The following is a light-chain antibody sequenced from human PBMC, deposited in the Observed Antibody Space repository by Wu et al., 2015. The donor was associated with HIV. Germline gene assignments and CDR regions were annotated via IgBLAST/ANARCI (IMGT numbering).Light chain of an antibody. CDR3: QQLSNFPFT. CDR1: QAISSY. J-gene: IGKJ3*01. V-gene: IGKV1-9*01. Sequence: DIQMTQSPSSLSASIGDRVTITCRASQAISSYLVWYQQKAGKAPKLLIYAASTLQSGVPSRFSGSGSGTEFTLTVSSLQSDDFATYYCQQLSNFPFTFGPGTKVDIK. CDR2: AAS.